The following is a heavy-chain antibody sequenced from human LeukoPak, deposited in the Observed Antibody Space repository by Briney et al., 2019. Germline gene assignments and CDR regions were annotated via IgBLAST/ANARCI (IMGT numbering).Heavy chain of an antibody. CDR2: IKLDVSET. D-gene: IGHD1-26*01. Sequence: GGSLRLSCAASGFTFSNYWMTWVRQAPGKGLEWVANIKLDVSETYYVESVRGRFTISRDNTKNSLYLQMDSLRVEDTAVYYCLTVVETTIAAFDIWGQGTMVTVSS. J-gene: IGHJ3*02. V-gene: IGHV3-7*01. CDR3: LTVVETTIAAFDI. CDR1: GFTFSNYW.